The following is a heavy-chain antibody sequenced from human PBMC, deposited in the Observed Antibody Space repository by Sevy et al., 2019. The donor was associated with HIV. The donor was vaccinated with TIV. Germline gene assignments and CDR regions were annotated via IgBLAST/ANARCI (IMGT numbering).Heavy chain of an antibody. D-gene: IGHD2-21*02. CDR3: AKGMTSIEEFDY. J-gene: IGHJ4*02. V-gene: IGHV3-23*01. Sequence: GGSLRLSCAASGFTFSNYVMSWVRQAPGKGLEWVSVISGSGVNTYYADSVKGRFTISRDNSKNKLYLQMNSLRAEDTAIYYCAKGMTSIEEFDYWGQGTLVTVSS. CDR2: ISGSGVNT. CDR1: GFTFSNYV.